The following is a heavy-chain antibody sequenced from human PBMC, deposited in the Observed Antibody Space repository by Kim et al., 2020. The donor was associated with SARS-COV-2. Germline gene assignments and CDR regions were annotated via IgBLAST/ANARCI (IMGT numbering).Heavy chain of an antibody. Sequence: SETLSLTCAVYGGSFSGYYWSWIRQPPGKGLEWIGEINHSGSTNYNPSLKSRVTISVDTSKNQFSLKLSSVTAADTAVYYCARGVVVPAAMLWCVRHYY. CDR1: GGSFSGYY. CDR2: INHSGST. V-gene: IGHV4-34*01. J-gene: IGHJ6*01. D-gene: IGHD2-2*01. CDR3: ARGVVVPAAMLWCVRHYY.